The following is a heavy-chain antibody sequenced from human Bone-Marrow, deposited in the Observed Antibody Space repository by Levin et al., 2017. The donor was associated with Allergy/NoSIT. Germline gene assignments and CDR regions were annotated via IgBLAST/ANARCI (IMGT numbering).Heavy chain of an antibody. CDR1: GGSISSGGYS. CDR2: IYHSGST. CDR3: ARRIGYYYYGMDV. V-gene: IGHV4-30-2*01. D-gene: IGHD2-15*01. J-gene: IGHJ6*02. Sequence: TPSETLSLTCAVSGGSISSGGYSWSWIRQPPGKGLEWIGYIYHSGSTYYNPSLKSRVTISVDRSKNQFSLKLSSVTAADTAVYYCARRIGYYYYGMDVWGQGTTVTVSS.